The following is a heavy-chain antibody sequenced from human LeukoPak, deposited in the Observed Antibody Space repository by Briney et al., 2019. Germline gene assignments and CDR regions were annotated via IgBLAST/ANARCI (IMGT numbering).Heavy chain of an antibody. Sequence: PGGSLRLSCVGSGFIFSNYWLTWVRQAPGKGLEWVANIKQDGSETNYVDSVKGRFTISRDNAKNSLYLQMNSLRAEDTAIYYCAGSPQAGPFDYWGQGALVAVSS. CDR1: GFIFSNYW. D-gene: IGHD6-19*01. J-gene: IGHJ4*02. CDR2: IKQDGSET. V-gene: IGHV3-7*01. CDR3: AGSPQAGPFDY.